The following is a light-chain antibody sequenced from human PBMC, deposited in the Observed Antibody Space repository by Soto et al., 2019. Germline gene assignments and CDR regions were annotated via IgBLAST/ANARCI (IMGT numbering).Light chain of an antibody. CDR1: QSVDIN. CDR2: GAS. J-gene: IGKJ1*01. CDR3: QQYRSWPRT. V-gene: IGKV3-15*01. Sequence: EIVLTQSPATLSVSPGERVTLSCRASQSVDINLAWYQQKPGQAPRLLIYGASTRATDMPGRFSGRGAGAEFTLTISSMPSEDFAVYYCQQYRSWPRTFGQGTKVDIK.